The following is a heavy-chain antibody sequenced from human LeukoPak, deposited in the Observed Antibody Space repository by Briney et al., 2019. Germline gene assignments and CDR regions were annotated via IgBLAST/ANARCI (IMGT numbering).Heavy chain of an antibody. CDR1: GFTFSSYW. CDR3: AREGIAAADAFDI. J-gene: IGHJ3*02. CDR2: INSDGSST. V-gene: IGHV3-74*01. Sequence: GGSLRLSCAASGFTFSSYWLHWVRQAPGKGLVWVSRINSDGSSTSYADSVKGRFTISRDNAKNTLYLQMNSLRAEDTAVYYCAREGIAAADAFDIWGQGTMVTVSS. D-gene: IGHD6-13*01.